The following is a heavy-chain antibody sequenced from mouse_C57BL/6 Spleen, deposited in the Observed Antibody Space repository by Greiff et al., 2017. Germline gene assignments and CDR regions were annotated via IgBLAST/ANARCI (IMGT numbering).Heavy chain of an antibody. D-gene: IGHD1-1*01. Sequence: EVQLQQSVAELVRPGASVKLSCTASGFNIKNTYMHWVKQRPEQGLEWIGRIDPANGNTKYAPKFQGKATITADTSSNTAYLQLSSLTSEDTAIYYCARWALLRSVGGYFDVWGTGTTVTVSS. CDR3: ARWALLRSVGGYFDV. J-gene: IGHJ1*03. CDR1: GFNIKNTY. CDR2: IDPANGNT. V-gene: IGHV14-3*01.